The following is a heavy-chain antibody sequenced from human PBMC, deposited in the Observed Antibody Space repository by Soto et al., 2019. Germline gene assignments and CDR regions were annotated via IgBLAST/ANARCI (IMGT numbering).Heavy chain of an antibody. J-gene: IGHJ4*02. CDR1: GFTFDDYT. V-gene: IGHV3-43*01. D-gene: IGHD4-17*01. CDR2: ISWDGGST. Sequence: GGSLRLSCAASGFTFDDYTMHWVRQAPGKGLEWVSLISWDGGSTYYADSVKGRFTISRDNSKNSLYLQMNSLRTEDTALYYCAKDLGPDYGGNRQGFDYWGQGTLVTVSS. CDR3: AKDLGPDYGGNRQGFDY.